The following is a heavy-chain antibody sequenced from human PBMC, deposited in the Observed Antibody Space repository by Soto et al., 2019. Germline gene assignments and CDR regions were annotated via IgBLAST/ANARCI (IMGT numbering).Heavy chain of an antibody. Sequence: SETLSLTCTVSGGSISSSSYYWGWIRQPPGKGLEWIGSIYYSGSTYYNPSLKSRVTISVDTSKNQFSLKLSSVTAADTAVYYCAREGSPDIVVVPAAIDDYYYYYYMDVWGKGTTVTVSS. CDR3: AREGSPDIVVVPAAIDDYYYYYYMDV. CDR1: GGSISSSSYY. CDR2: IYYSGST. D-gene: IGHD2-2*02. J-gene: IGHJ6*03. V-gene: IGHV4-39*02.